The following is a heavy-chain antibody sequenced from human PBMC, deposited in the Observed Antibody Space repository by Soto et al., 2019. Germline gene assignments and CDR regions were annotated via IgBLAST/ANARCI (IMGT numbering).Heavy chain of an antibody. D-gene: IGHD1-26*01. V-gene: IGHV3-53*04. Sequence: EVPLVESGGGLVQPGGSLRLSCAASGFTVSSNYMSWVRQAPGKGLEWVSVIYSGGSTYYADSVKGRFTISRHNSKNTLYLQMNSLRAEDTAVYYCARAGGSYFQSYYGMDVWGQGTTVTVSS. CDR3: ARAGGSYFQSYYGMDV. J-gene: IGHJ6*02. CDR1: GFTVSSNY. CDR2: IYSGGST.